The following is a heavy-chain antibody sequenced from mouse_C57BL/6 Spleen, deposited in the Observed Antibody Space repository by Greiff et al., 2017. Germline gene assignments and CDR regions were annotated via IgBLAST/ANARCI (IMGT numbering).Heavy chain of an antibody. J-gene: IGHJ4*01. CDR1: GFSLTSYG. CDR2: IWSDGST. D-gene: IGHD2-3*01. V-gene: IGHV2-6-1*01. CDR3: ARQGFDGYPDYYAMDY. Sequence: QVQLKESGPGLVAPSQSLSITCTVSGFSLTSYGVHWVRQPPGKGLEWLVVIWSDGSTTYNSALKSRLSISKDNSKSQVFLKMNSLQTDDTAMYYCARQGFDGYPDYYAMDYWGQGTSVTVSS.